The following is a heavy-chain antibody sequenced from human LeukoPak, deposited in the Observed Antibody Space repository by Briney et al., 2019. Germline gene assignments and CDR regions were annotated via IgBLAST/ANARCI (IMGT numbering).Heavy chain of an antibody. J-gene: IGHJ5*02. CDR1: GGSFSGYY. D-gene: IGHD4-11*01. Sequence: PSETLSLTCAVYGGSFSGYYWSWIRQPPGKGLEWIGEINHSGSTNYNPSLKSRVTISVDTSKNQFSLKLSSVTAADTAVYYCARSTIVTTWGVWFDPWGQGTLVTVSS. V-gene: IGHV4-34*01. CDR2: INHSGST. CDR3: ARSTIVTTWGVWFDP.